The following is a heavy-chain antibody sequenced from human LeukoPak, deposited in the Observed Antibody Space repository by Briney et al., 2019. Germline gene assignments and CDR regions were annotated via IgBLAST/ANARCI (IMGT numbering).Heavy chain of an antibody. CDR3: ARDGGEVVTAISVIDY. CDR1: GFTFSSYS. Sequence: PGGSLRLSCAASGFTFSSYSMNWVRQAPGKGLEWVSYISSSSTIYYADSVKGRFTISRDNAKNSLYLQMNSLRAEDTAVYYCARDGGEVVTAISVIDYWGQGTLVTVSS. CDR2: ISSSSTI. D-gene: IGHD2-21*02. J-gene: IGHJ4*02. V-gene: IGHV3-48*01.